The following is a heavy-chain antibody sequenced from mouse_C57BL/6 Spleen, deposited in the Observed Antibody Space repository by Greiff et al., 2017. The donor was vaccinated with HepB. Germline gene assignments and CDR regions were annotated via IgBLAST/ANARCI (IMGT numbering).Heavy chain of an antibody. V-gene: IGHV1-22*01. J-gene: IGHJ2*01. CDR1: GYTFTDYN. Sequence: VQLQQSGPELVKPGASVKMSCKASGYTFTDYNMHWVKQSHGKSLEWIGYINPNNGGTSYNQKFKGKATLTVNKSSSTAYMEHRSLTSEDSAVYYCATGDYDRGGYFDYWGQGTTLTVSS. CDR3: ATGDYDRGGYFDY. CDR2: INPNNGGT. D-gene: IGHD2-4*01.